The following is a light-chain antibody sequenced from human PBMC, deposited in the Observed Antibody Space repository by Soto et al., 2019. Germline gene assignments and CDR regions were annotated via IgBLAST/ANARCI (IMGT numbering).Light chain of an antibody. CDR3: SSYADDDSLV. J-gene: IGLJ2*01. Sequence: QSALTQPPSASGSPGQSVTISCTGTSSDIGTYNSVSWYQHHPGKAPKLMIYEVNKRPSGVPDRFSGSKSGKTASLTASGLQAGDEADYYCSSYADDDSLVFGGGTKVTVL. V-gene: IGLV2-8*01. CDR1: SSDIGTYNS. CDR2: EVN.